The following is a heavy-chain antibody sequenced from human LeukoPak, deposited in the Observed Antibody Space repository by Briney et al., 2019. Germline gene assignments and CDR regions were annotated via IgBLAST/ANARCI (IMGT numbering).Heavy chain of an antibody. CDR3: ARDSYGMDV. CDR1: GFTFSSYS. J-gene: IGHJ6*02. CDR2: IYSGGST. Sequence: GGSLRLSCAASGFTFSSYSMNWVRQAPGKGLEWVSVIYSGGSTYYADSVKGRFTISRDNSKNTLYLQMNSLRAEDTAVYYCARDSYGMDVWGQGTTVTVSS. V-gene: IGHV3-66*01.